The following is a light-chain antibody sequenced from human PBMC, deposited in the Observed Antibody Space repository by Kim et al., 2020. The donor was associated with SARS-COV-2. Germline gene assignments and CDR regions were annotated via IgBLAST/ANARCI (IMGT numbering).Light chain of an antibody. V-gene: IGLV2-8*01. CDR2: DVN. CDR3: SSYAGTNNFYV. J-gene: IGLJ1*01. CDR1: SSDVGGYNF. Sequence: QSVTISCTGTSSDVGGYNFVSWHQQHPGTAPKLIIYDVNKRPSGVPNRFSGSTSGNTASLTVSGLQAEDEADYYCSSYAGTNNFYVFGTGTKVTVL.